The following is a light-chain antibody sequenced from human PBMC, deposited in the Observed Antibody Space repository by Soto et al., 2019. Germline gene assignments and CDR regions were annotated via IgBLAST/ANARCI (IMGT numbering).Light chain of an antibody. CDR1: QGISSY. J-gene: IGKJ2*01. CDR2: AAS. Sequence: AIRMTQSPSSLSASTGDRVTITCRASQGISSYLAWYQQKPGKAPKLLIYAASTLQSGVPSRFSGSGSGTDFTLTISCLQSEDFATYYCQQYYSYPPHTFGQGTKREIK. V-gene: IGKV1-8*01. CDR3: QQYYSYPPHT.